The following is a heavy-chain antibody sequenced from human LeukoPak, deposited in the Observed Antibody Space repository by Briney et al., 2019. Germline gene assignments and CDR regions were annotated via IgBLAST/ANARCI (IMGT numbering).Heavy chain of an antibody. CDR2: IYYSGST. CDR1: GGSISSYY. D-gene: IGHD3-10*01. CDR3: ARATALGVDAFDI. V-gene: IGHV4-59*01. J-gene: IGHJ3*02. Sequence: KPSETLSLTCTVSGGSISSYYWSWIRQRPGKGLEWIGYIYYSGSTNYNPSLKSRVTISVDTSKNQFSLKLSSVTAADTAVYYCARATALGVDAFDIWGQGTMVTVSS.